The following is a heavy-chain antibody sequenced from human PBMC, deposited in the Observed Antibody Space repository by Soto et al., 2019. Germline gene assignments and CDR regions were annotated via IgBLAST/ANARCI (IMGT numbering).Heavy chain of an antibody. CDR3: ARVEGRFYYGMDV. Sequence: SSETLSLTCTVSGGSISSGDYYWSWIRQPPGKGLEWIGCIYYSGSTYYNPSLKSRVTISVDTSKNQFSLKLSSVTAADTAVYYCARVEGRFYYGMDVWGQGTTVTVSS. V-gene: IGHV4-30-4*01. J-gene: IGHJ6*02. CDR1: GGSISSGDYY. CDR2: IYYSGST.